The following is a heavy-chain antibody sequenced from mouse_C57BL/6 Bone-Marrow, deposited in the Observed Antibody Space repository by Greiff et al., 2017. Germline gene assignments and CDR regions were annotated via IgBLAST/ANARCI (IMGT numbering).Heavy chain of an antibody. CDR3: ARTTVVAYYFDY. CDR1: GYTFTDYN. V-gene: IGHV1-18*01. J-gene: IGHJ2*01. D-gene: IGHD1-1*01. Sequence: EVQLKESGPELVKPGASVKIPCKASGYTFTDYNMDWVKQSHGKSLEWIGDINPNNGGTIYNQKFKGKATLTVDKSSSTAYMELRSLTSEDTAVYYCARTTVVAYYFDYWGQGTTLTVSS. CDR2: INPNNGGT.